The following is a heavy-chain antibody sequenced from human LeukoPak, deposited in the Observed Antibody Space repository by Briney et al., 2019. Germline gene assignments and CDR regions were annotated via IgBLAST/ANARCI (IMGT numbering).Heavy chain of an antibody. V-gene: IGHV3-30*02. J-gene: IGHJ6*02. CDR1: GFTFSNYW. Sequence: PGGSLRLSCAASGFTFSNYWMHWVRQAPGKGLEWVAFIRYDDGFNKYYADSVKGRFTISRDNSKNTLYLQVNSLRAEDTAVYYCAKSLRFGEFGYVFGMDVWGQGTTVIVSS. CDR2: IRYDDGFNK. CDR3: AKSLRFGEFGYVFGMDV. D-gene: IGHD3-10*01.